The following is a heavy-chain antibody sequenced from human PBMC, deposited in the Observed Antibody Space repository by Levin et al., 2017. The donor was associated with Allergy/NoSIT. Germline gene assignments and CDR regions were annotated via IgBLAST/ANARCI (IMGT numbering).Heavy chain of an antibody. CDR1: GYTFTSYG. Sequence: GASVKVSCKASGYTFTSYGISWVRQAPGQGLEWMGWISAYNGNTNYAQKLQGRVTMTTDTSTSTAYMELRSLRSDDTAVYYCARVPHNPGAVAGPYGYWGQGTLVTVSS. CDR2: ISAYNGNT. D-gene: IGHD6-19*01. CDR3: ARVPHNPGAVAGPYGY. V-gene: IGHV1-18*01. J-gene: IGHJ4*02.